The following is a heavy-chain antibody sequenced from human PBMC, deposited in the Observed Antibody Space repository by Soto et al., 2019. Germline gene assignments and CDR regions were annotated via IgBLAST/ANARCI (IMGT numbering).Heavy chain of an antibody. J-gene: IGHJ4*02. CDR2: ISASGGST. D-gene: IGHD6-19*01. CDR3: AKDRGGFARGWEYYDF. CDR1: GFAFSSYT. Sequence: VRLSCAASGFAFSSYTMSWVRQTPGKGLEWVSSISASGGSTYYGDSLEGRFTISRDNSKNTLNLHIKSLGVEDSAVYYCAKDRGGFARGWEYYDFWGQGTQVTVSS. V-gene: IGHV3-23*01.